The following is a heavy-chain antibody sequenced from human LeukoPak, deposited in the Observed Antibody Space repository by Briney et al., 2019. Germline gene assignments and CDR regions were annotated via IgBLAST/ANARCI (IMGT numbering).Heavy chain of an antibody. V-gene: IGHV4-39*07. J-gene: IGHJ6*02. CDR3: ARECGGDCYDLGYYGMDV. Sequence: PSETLSLTCTVSGGSISSSSYYWGWIRQPPGKGLEWIGSIYYSGSTYYNPSLKSRVTISVDTSKNQFSLKLSSVTAADTAVYYCARECGGDCYDLGYYGMDVWGQGTTVTVSS. CDR1: GGSISSSSYY. D-gene: IGHD2-21*02. CDR2: IYYSGST.